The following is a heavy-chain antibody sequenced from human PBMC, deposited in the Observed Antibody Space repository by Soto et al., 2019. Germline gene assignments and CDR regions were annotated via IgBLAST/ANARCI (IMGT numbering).Heavy chain of an antibody. CDR3: VSGSGSSDDAFDI. CDR1: GGTFSSCA. D-gene: IGHD1-26*01. V-gene: IGHV1-69*06. J-gene: IGHJ3*02. Sequence: SVKVSCKASGGTFSSCAISWVRQAPGQGLEWMGGIIPIFGTANYAQKFQGRVTITADKSTSTAYMELSSLRSEDTAVYYCVSGSGSSDDAFDIWGQGTIVTVSS. CDR2: IIPIFGTA.